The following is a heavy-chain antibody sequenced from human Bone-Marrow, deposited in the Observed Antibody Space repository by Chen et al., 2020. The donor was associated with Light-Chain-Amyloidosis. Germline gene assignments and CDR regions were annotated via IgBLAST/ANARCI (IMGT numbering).Heavy chain of an antibody. CDR2: INAGNGNT. V-gene: IGHV1-3*01. D-gene: IGHD6-13*01. Sequence: QVQLVQSGAEVKKPGASVKVSCKASGYTFTSYAMHWVRQAPGQRLEWMGWINAGNGNTKYSQKFQGRVTLTRDTSASTAYMELSSLRAEDTAVYYCEGDSSSWSLGWFDPWGQGTLVTVSS. J-gene: IGHJ5*02. CDR1: GYTFTSYA. CDR3: EGDSSSWSLGWFDP.